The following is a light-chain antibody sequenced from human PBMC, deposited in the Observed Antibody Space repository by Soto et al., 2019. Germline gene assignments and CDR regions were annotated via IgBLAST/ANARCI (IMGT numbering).Light chain of an antibody. CDR3: FSYTSSGTYV. J-gene: IGLJ1*01. CDR2: EVS. V-gene: IGLV2-14*01. Sequence: HSALTQPASVSGSPGQSITISCTGTSSGVGNYKYVSWYQQHPGKAPKLMIYEVSNRPSGVSNRFSGSKSGNTASLTISGLQAEDETDYYCFSYTSSGTYVFGTGTKLTVL. CDR1: SSGVGNYKY.